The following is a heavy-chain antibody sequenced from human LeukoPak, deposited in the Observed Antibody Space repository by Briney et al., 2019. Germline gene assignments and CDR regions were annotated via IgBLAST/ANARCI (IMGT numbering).Heavy chain of an antibody. V-gene: IGHV3-33*01. Sequence: PGGSLRLSCAASGFTFSSYGMHWVRQAPGKGLEWVAVIWYDGSNKYYADSVKGRFTISRDNSKNTLYLQMNSLRAEDTAVYYCARDQFLLYYYDSSGSPDAFDIWGQGTMVTVSS. CDR2: IWYDGSNK. CDR3: ARDQFLLYYYDSSGSPDAFDI. D-gene: IGHD3-22*01. J-gene: IGHJ3*02. CDR1: GFTFSSYG.